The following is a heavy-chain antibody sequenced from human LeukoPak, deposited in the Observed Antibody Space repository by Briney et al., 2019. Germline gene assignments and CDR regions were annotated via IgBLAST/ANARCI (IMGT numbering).Heavy chain of an antibody. Sequence: PSETLSLTCTVSGGSISSYYWSWIRQPAGKGLEWIGRIYSSGSTNYNPSLESRVTMSIDTSKNQFSLKLTSVTAADTAVYYCAKGGRGIAVPEFDYWGQGTLVTVSS. V-gene: IGHV4-4*07. J-gene: IGHJ4*02. CDR2: IYSSGST. CDR3: AKGGRGIAVPEFDY. D-gene: IGHD6-19*01. CDR1: GGSISSYY.